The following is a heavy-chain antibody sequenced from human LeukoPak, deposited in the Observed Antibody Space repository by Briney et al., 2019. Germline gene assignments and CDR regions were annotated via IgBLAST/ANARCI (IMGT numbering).Heavy chain of an antibody. Sequence: GGSLRLSCAASGFTFSSYGMHWVRQAPGKGLEWVAFIRYDGSNKYYADSVKGRFTISRDNSKNTLYLQMNSLRAEDTAVYYCAREGRIRAYYDFWSGYLYAFDIWGQGTMVTVSS. CDR2: IRYDGSNK. CDR1: GFTFSSYG. CDR3: AREGRIRAYYDFWSGYLYAFDI. D-gene: IGHD3-3*01. J-gene: IGHJ3*02. V-gene: IGHV3-30*02.